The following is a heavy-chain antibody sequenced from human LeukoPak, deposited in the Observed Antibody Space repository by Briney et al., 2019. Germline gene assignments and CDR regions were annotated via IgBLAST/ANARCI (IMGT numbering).Heavy chain of an antibody. Sequence: SETLSLTCTVSSGSISSGSYFWGWIRHPPGKGLEWIGNLFSNGRTYYNPSFRSRVNISLDTSKKNFSLNLTSVTAADTAVYYCATSQWLIPSYWGQGTLVTVSS. J-gene: IGHJ4*02. CDR3: ATSQWLIPSY. D-gene: IGHD6-19*01. V-gene: IGHV4-39*02. CDR1: SGSISSGSYF. CDR2: LFSNGRT.